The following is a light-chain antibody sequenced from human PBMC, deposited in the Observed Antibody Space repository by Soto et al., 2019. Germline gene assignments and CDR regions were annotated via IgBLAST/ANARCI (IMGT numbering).Light chain of an antibody. CDR2: DVS. CDR1: NNDVGGYNY. Sequence: QSALTQPASLSGAPGQSITISCTGNNNDVGGYNYVSWYQHHPGKAPKLIIFDVSNRPSGVSNPFSGSKSGNTASLTISGLQPEDEADYYCSSYTTSNTRQIVFGTGTKVTVL. J-gene: IGLJ1*01. CDR3: SSYTTSNTRQIV. V-gene: IGLV2-14*03.